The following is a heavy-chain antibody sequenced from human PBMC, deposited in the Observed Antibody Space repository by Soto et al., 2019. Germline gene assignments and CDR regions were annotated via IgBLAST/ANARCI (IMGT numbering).Heavy chain of an antibody. CDR1: GFTFSSYS. Sequence: EVQLLESGGGLVQPGGSLRLSCAASGFTFSSYSMSWVRQAPGKGLEWVSGFRGSGDDGTTYYADSVKGRFTISRGNSKNRVFLQMNGLRAENTAIYYCAKKVNSGSGSQYFDSWGQGTLVAVSS. CDR2: FRGSGDDGTT. CDR3: AKKVNSGSGSQYFDS. V-gene: IGHV3-23*01. D-gene: IGHD3-10*01. J-gene: IGHJ4*02.